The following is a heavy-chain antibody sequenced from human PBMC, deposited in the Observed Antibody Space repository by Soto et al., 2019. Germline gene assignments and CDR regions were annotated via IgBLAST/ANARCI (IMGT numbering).Heavy chain of an antibody. Sequence: GGSLRLSCSASGLPFSIYSMHWVRKAPGKGLEYVSAIVRNGGSTYYADSVKGRFTISRDNSKNTLYLQMSSLRAEDTAVYYCVKEGYYYDSSGYYYGWFDPWGQGTLVTVSS. V-gene: IGHV3-64D*06. CDR1: GLPFSIYS. CDR2: IVRNGGST. J-gene: IGHJ5*02. CDR3: VKEGYYYDSSGYYYGWFDP. D-gene: IGHD3-22*01.